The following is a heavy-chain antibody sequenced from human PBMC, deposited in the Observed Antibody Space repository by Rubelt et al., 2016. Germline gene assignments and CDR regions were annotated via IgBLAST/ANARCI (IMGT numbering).Heavy chain of an antibody. J-gene: IGHJ6*02. CDR2: INHSGST. Sequence: QVQLQQWGAGLLKPSETLSLTCAVYGGSFSGYYWSWIRQPPGKGLEWIGEINHSGSTNYNPSLKSRVTRAVDTSNNQVSLKLSSVTAAAPAGYYWARGRRGSSSWLGRDYYGMDVWGQGTTVTVSS. D-gene: IGHD6-13*01. CDR1: GGSFSGYY. CDR3: ARGRRGSSSWLGRDYYGMDV. V-gene: IGHV4-34*01.